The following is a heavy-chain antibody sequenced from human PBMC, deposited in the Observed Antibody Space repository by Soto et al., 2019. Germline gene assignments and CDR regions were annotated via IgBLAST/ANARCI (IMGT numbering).Heavy chain of an antibody. CDR3: ARDALYYYDSSGYYYPNWCDP. CDR1: GYTFTSYG. J-gene: IGHJ5*02. V-gene: IGHV1-18*04. Sequence: QVQLVQSGAEVKKPGASVKVSCKASGYTFTSYGISWVRQAPGQGLEWMGWISAYNGNTNYAQKLQGRVTMTTDTSTSTAYMERVSLRFDGTAVYYCARDALYYYDSSGYYYPNWCDPWGQGTLVTVSS. D-gene: IGHD3-22*01. CDR2: ISAYNGNT.